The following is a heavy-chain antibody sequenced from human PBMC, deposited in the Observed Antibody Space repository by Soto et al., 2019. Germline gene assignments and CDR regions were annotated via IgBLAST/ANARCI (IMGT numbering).Heavy chain of an antibody. CDR3: AADLSSSGWR. Sequence: QMQLVQSGPEVKKPGTSVKVSCKASGFPFTSSAMPWVRQARGQRLEWIGWIVVGSGNTKYAQKFHARVTITRDMSTGTAYMELSSLKTDDTPVYYCAADLSSSGWRWDKWTTVTVSS. V-gene: IGHV1-58*02. J-gene: IGHJ6*04. CDR1: GFPFTSSA. CDR2: IVVGSGNT. D-gene: IGHD6-19*01.